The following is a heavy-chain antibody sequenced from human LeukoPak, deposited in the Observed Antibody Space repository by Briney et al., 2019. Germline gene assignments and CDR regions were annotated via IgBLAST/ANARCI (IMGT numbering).Heavy chain of an antibody. Sequence: SETLSLTCTVSGGSISSSSYYWGWIRQPPGKGLEWIGSIYYSGSTYYNPSLKSRVTISVDTSKNQFSLKLSSVTAADTAVYYCARNKYDYVWGSYRYKGYYFDYWGQGTLVTVSS. J-gene: IGHJ4*02. CDR1: GGSISSSSYY. CDR2: IYYSGST. D-gene: IGHD3-16*02. CDR3: ARNKYDYVWGSYRYKGYYFDY. V-gene: IGHV4-39*01.